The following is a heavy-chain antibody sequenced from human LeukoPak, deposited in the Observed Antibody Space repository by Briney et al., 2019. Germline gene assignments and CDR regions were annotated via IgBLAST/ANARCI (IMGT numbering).Heavy chain of an antibody. Sequence: PGGSLRLSCAHPGLTLTGSNTTRVSQAPGKGLEWVSVIYSGGRTYYADSVKGRFTISRDNSKNTLFLQMNNLRTEDSAVYFCAKITAAALEDDGFDIWGQGTMVTVSS. CDR1: GLTLTGSN. D-gene: IGHD1-20*01. J-gene: IGHJ3*02. CDR2: IYSGGRT. CDR3: AKITAAALEDDGFDI. V-gene: IGHV3-66*02.